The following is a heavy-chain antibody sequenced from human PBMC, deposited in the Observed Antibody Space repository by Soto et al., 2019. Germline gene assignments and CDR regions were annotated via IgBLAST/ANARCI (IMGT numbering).Heavy chain of an antibody. J-gene: IGHJ4*02. CDR2: ISVSSNTI. Sequence: EVQLVESGGGFVQPGGSLRLSCAASGFTFSSYSMNWVRQAPGKGLEWVSYISVSSNTIYYADSVKGRFIISRDNAKNSLYLQMNSLRDEDTAVYYCARGRGYSYGYFDYWGQGTLVTVSS. D-gene: IGHD5-18*01. CDR1: GFTFSSYS. CDR3: ARGRGYSYGYFDY. V-gene: IGHV3-48*02.